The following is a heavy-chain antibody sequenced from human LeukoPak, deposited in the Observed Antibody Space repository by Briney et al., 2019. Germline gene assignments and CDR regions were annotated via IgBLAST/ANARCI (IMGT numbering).Heavy chain of an antibody. V-gene: IGHV4-30-4*01. D-gene: IGHD3-3*01. J-gene: IGHJ4*02. CDR3: ARGYVFGGGAYFDY. Sequence: PSETLSLTCTVSGGSISSGDYYWSWIRQPPGKGLEWIGYIYYSGSTYYNPSLKSRVTISVDTSKNQFSLKLSSVTAADTAVYYCARGYVFGGGAYFDYWGQGTLVPVSS. CDR1: GGSISSGDYY. CDR2: IYYSGST.